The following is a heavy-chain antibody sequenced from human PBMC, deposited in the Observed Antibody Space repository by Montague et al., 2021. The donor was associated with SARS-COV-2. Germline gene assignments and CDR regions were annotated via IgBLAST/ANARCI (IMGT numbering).Heavy chain of an antibody. CDR3: ARAIGSMYSSGWYYYYYGMDV. Sequence: SETLSLTCTVSGGSISSYYWSWIRQPPGKGLEWIWYIYYSGSTNYNPSLKSRVTISVDTSKNQFSLKLSSVTAADTAVYYCARAIGSMYSSGWYYYYYGMDVWGQGTTVTVSS. CDR1: GGSISSYY. D-gene: IGHD6-19*01. J-gene: IGHJ6*02. V-gene: IGHV4-59*01. CDR2: IYYSGST.